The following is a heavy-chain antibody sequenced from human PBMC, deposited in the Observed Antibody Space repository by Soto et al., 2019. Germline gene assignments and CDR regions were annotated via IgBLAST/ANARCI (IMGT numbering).Heavy chain of an antibody. CDR2: INSVSSYI. CDR1: GFSFSSSS. CDR3: TDYDTMNV. Sequence: GGSLRLSCTASGFSFSSSSMTWVRQAPGKGLEWVSSINSVSSYIYYADSVKGRFTISRDNAKNSLYLQMNSLTADDSAVYYCTDYDTMNVWGQGTTVTVSS. V-gene: IGHV3-21*01. D-gene: IGHD4-17*01. J-gene: IGHJ6*02.